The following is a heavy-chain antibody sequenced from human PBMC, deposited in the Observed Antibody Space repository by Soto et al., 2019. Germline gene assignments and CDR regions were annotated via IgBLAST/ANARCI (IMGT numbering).Heavy chain of an antibody. CDR2: ISLYSDGT. J-gene: IGHJ5*02. Sequence: ASVKVSCKTSGYTFSNYGITWVRQAPGQPLEWLGWISLYSDGTNYEKKFQGRVSMTTETSTTTAYMELRSLRSDDTAVYYCARVVPGAEAWFGPWGQGTLVTVSS. CDR1: GYTFSNYG. CDR3: ARVVPGAEAWFGP. D-gene: IGHD2-2*01. V-gene: IGHV1-18*01.